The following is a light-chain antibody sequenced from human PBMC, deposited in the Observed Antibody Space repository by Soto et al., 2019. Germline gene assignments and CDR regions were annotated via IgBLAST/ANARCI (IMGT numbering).Light chain of an antibody. CDR2: GAS. V-gene: IGKV3-15*01. CDR1: QSVSSD. CDR3: QQYDNWPPWT. Sequence: EIVMTQSPATLSVSPGERATLSCRASQSVSSDLAWFQQKPGQAPRLLIYGASTRATDIPARFSGSGSGTEFTLTISSLQSEDFAVYHCQQYDNWPPWTFGQGTKVDIK. J-gene: IGKJ1*01.